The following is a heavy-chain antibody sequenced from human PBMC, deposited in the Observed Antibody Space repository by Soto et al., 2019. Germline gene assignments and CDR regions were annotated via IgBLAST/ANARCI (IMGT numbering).Heavy chain of an antibody. J-gene: IGHJ6*02. V-gene: IGHV4-31*03. CDR2: IYYSGST. Sequence: QVQLQESGPGLVKPSQTLSLTCTVSGGSISSGGYYWSWIRQHPGKGLEWIGYIYYSGSTYYNPSLNSRVTISVATCMTQLSLKLRSVTAADTAVYYCARDRGFPYGAYAIYYYGMDVWGQGTPVTVSS. D-gene: IGHD4-17*01. CDR3: ARDRGFPYGAYAIYYYGMDV. CDR1: GGSISSGGYY.